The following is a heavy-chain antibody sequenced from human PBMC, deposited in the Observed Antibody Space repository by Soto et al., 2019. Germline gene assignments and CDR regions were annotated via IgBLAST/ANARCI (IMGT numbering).Heavy chain of an antibody. V-gene: IGHV3-23*01. CDR2: ISGRGDDT. J-gene: IGHJ4*02. Sequence: XGSLVLTCAASGFTFSSFSMSWVRQAPGKGLEWVSAISGRGDDTEHADSVKGRFTISRDNSKNTLYLQMNSLRAEDTAVYYCAGPGYSSQDYWGQGTQVTVSS. D-gene: IGHD5-18*01. CDR3: AGPGYSSQDY. CDR1: GFTFSSFS.